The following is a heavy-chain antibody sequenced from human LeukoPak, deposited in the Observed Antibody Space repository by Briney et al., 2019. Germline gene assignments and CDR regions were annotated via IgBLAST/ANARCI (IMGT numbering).Heavy chain of an antibody. CDR1: GGSISSGSYY. D-gene: IGHD3-3*01. CDR3: ARAPGPITIFGVAENWFDP. CDR2: IYTSGST. Sequence: PSETLSLTCTVSGGSISSGSYYWSWIRQPAGKGLEWIGRIYTSGSTNYNPSLKSRVTISVDTSKNQFSLKLSSVTAADTAVYCCARAPGPITIFGVAENWFDPWGQGTLVTVSS. V-gene: IGHV4-61*02. J-gene: IGHJ5*02.